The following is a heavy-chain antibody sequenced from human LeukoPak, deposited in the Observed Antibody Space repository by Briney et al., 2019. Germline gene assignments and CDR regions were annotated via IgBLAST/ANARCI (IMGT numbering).Heavy chain of an antibody. CDR1: GFTFSSHS. CDR3: ARVQYSSSPGFDY. Sequence: GGSLRLSCAASGFTFSSHSMNWVRHPPGKGLAWVSSISSSSSYIYYAHSVKGRFTTSRDNAKNSLYLQMNSLRAEDTAVYYCARVQYSSSPGFDYWGQGTLVTVSS. D-gene: IGHD6-6*01. J-gene: IGHJ4*02. V-gene: IGHV3-21*01. CDR2: ISSSSSYI.